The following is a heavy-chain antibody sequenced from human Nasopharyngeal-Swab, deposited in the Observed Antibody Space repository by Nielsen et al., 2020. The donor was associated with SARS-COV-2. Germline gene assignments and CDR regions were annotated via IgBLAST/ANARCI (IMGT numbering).Heavy chain of an antibody. CDR3: ASRPAGTNYYAVFDY. CDR1: GLTFSGHW. CDR2: IKPDGSEK. V-gene: IGHV3-7*03. D-gene: IGHD2/OR15-2a*01. Sequence: LSLTCAASGLTFSGHWMTWVRQSPGKGLEWVANIKPDGSEKYYVDSVKGRFTISRDNAKNSLYLQMNNLRADDAAVYYCASRPAGTNYYAVFDYWGQGALVTVSS. J-gene: IGHJ4*02.